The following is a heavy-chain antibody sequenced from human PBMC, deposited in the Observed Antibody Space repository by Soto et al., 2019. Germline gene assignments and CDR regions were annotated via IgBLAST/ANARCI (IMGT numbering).Heavy chain of an antibody. V-gene: IGHV4-34*01. CDR3: ARGLLGGAAN. J-gene: IGHJ1*01. CDR2: INPSGST. CDR1: GGSFSGHY. Sequence: QVQLQQWGAGLLKPSETLSLTCAVYGGSFSGHYWSWIRQPPGKGLEWIGEINPSGSTNYNPSLKSRVTISVDTSKNQFFLKLSSVTAADTSVYYCARGLLGGAANWGQGTLVTVSS. D-gene: IGHD2-15*01.